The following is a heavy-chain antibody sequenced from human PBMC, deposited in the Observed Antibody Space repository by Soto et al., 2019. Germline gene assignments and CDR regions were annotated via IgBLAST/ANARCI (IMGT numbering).Heavy chain of an antibody. J-gene: IGHJ5*02. Sequence: QVQLVQSGAEVKKPGASVKVSCKASGYTFTDYYMHWVRQAPGQGLEWMGWINTNSGGTNYAQKFQGSVTMTRDTSISTAYMELSRLRSDDTAVYYCARDVVVVPVTSPWGQGTLVTVSS. V-gene: IGHV1-2*02. CDR2: INTNSGGT. CDR1: GYTFTDYY. CDR3: ARDVVVVPVTSP. D-gene: IGHD2-2*01.